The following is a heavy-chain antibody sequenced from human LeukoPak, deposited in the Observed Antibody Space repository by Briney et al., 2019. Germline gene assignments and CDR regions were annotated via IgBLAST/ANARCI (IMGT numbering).Heavy chain of an antibody. CDR2: IYYSGST. D-gene: IGHD3-9*01. Sequence: PSETLSLTCTVSGGSISSSSYYWGWIRQPPGKGLEWIGSIYYSGSTYYNPSLKSRVTISVDTSKNQFSLKLSSVTAADTAVYYCARKSPSPLRYFDWSRLQIDYWGQGTLVTVSS. CDR3: ARKSPSPLRYFDWSRLQIDY. J-gene: IGHJ4*02. V-gene: IGHV4-39*07. CDR1: GGSISSSSYY.